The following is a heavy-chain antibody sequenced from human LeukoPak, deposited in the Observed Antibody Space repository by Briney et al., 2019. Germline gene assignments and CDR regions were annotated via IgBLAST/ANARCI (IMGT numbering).Heavy chain of an antibody. CDR1: GFTFTNYA. J-gene: IGHJ4*02. V-gene: IGHV3-23*01. Sequence: GSLRLSCVASGFTFTNYAMSWVRQAPGKGLEWVSAITGSDGSSYYADSVKGRFTISRDNSKNTLYLQVNSLRAEDTAVYYCAKWGDYDILTGYYVPDYWGQGTLVTVSS. CDR2: ITGSDGSS. D-gene: IGHD3-9*01. CDR3: AKWGDYDILTGYYVPDY.